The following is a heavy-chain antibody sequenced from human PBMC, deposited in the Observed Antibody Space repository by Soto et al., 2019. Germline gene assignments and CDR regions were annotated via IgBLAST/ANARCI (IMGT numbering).Heavy chain of an antibody. CDR1: GDSISNLDYF. CDR2: IYKSATT. D-gene: IGHD7-27*01. V-gene: IGHV4-30-4*01. Sequence: SETLSLTCSVSGDSISNLDYFWSWIRKPPGQALEYIGYIYKSATTYYNPSFESRVAISVDTSKSQFSLNVTSVTAADTAVYFCARGRYCLTGRCFPNWFDSWGQGALVTVSS. CDR3: ARGRYCLTGRCFPNWFDS. J-gene: IGHJ5*01.